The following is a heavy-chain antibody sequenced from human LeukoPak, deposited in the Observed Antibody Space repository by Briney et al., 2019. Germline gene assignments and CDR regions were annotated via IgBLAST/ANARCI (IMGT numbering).Heavy chain of an antibody. CDR1: GFRSSDYY. D-gene: IGHD1-26*01. J-gene: IGHJ4*02. CDR2: IGRGSSSGSTYT. CDR3: AGDFTVGPIFSDF. Sequence: GGSLRLSCAASGFRSSDYYMNWIRQAPGKGLEWVSYIGRGSSSGSTYTGYADSVKGRFTISRDNAKNSLYLEMNSLRVEDTAVYYCAGDFTVGPIFSDFWGQGTLVTVSS. V-gene: IGHV3-11*06.